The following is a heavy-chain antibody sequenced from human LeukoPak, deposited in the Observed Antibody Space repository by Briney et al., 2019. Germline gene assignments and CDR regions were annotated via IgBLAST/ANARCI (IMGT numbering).Heavy chain of an antibody. D-gene: IGHD2-2*02. J-gene: IGHJ1*01. CDR3: ARAGYCSSTSCYRYFQH. Sequence: ASVKVSCKASGYTFTGYYMHWVRQAPGQGLEWMGWINPNSGGTNYAQKFQARVTMTRDTSISTAYMELSRLRSDDTAVYYCARAGYCSSTSCYRYFQHWGQGTLVTVSS. V-gene: IGHV1-2*02. CDR2: INPNSGGT. CDR1: GYTFTGYY.